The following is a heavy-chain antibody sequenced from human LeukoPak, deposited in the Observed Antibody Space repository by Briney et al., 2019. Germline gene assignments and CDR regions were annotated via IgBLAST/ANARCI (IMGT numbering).Heavy chain of an antibody. Sequence: ASVRVSCKASGYSFTGFALHWVRQAPGQRLEWMGWINAGNGNEKYSPKFRGRVTMTRDTSATTIYMELSSLKSEDSAVYYCARNIVATTHYYYGMDVWGKGTTVTVSS. CDR2: INAGNGNE. D-gene: IGHD5-12*01. CDR3: ARNIVATTHYYYGMDV. V-gene: IGHV1-3*01. CDR1: GYSFTGFA. J-gene: IGHJ6*04.